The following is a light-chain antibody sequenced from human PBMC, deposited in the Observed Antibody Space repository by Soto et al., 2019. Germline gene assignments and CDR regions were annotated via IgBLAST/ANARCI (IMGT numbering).Light chain of an antibody. J-gene: IGKJ3*01. V-gene: IGKV3-20*01. Sequence: EIVLTQSPATLSLSPGERATLSCRASQSVSSSYLAWYQKKPGQAHRLLIDGASSRATAIPDRFSGSGSVTEFTLTISRLEPHVFALYYCQQYGSSLFTLGHGTKVDIK. CDR1: QSVSSSY. CDR3: QQYGSSLFT. CDR2: GAS.